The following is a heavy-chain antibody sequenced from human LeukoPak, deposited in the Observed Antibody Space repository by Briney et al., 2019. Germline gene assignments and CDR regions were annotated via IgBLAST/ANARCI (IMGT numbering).Heavy chain of an antibody. Sequence: SVKVSCKASGGTFSSYAISWVRQAPGQGLEWMGGIIPIFGTANYAQKFQGRVTITADESTSTAYMELSSLRSEDTAVYYCAREVASYSGSSEDWFDPWGQGTLVAVSS. D-gene: IGHD1-26*01. V-gene: IGHV1-69*13. J-gene: IGHJ5*02. CDR2: IIPIFGTA. CDR3: AREVASYSGSSEDWFDP. CDR1: GGTFSSYA.